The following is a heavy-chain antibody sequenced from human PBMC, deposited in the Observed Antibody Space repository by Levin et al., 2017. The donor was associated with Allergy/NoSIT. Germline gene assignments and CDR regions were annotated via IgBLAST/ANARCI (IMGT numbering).Heavy chain of an antibody. D-gene: IGHD1-26*01. Sequence: HTGGSLRLSCAASGFTFDDYAMHWVRQAPGKGLEWVSGISWNSGSIGYADSVKGRFTISRDNAKNSLYLQMNSLRAEDTALYYCAKLVGATFDYWGQGTLVTVSS. CDR3: AKLVGATFDY. J-gene: IGHJ4*02. CDR1: GFTFDDYA. CDR2: ISWNSGSI. V-gene: IGHV3-9*01.